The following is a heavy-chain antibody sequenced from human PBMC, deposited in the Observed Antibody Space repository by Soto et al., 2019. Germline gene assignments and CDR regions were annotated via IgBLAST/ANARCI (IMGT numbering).Heavy chain of an antibody. Sequence: GGSLRLSCAASGFTFCSYGMHWVRQAPGKGLEWVALIWFDGTNKYYGDSVKGRFTISRDNSKNTLYLQMNSLRAEDTAVYYCARVFDTYYFDSWGQGTLVTVSS. V-gene: IGHV3-33*01. CDR2: IWFDGTNK. J-gene: IGHJ4*02. CDR1: GFTFCSYG. CDR3: ARVFDTYYFDS. D-gene: IGHD3-9*01.